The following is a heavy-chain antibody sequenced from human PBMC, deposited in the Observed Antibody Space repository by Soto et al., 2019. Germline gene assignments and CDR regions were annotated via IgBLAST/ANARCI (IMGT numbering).Heavy chain of an antibody. J-gene: IGHJ4*02. D-gene: IGHD6-13*01. CDR3: AKDNRIAAADAFDY. CDR1: GFTFSSYG. V-gene: IGHV3-30*18. Sequence: PGGSLRLSCAASGFTFSSYGMHWVRQAPGKGLEWVAVISYDGSNKYYADSVKGRFTISRDNSKNTLYLQMNSLRAEDTAVYYCAKDNRIAAADAFDYWGQGTLVTVSS. CDR2: ISYDGSNK.